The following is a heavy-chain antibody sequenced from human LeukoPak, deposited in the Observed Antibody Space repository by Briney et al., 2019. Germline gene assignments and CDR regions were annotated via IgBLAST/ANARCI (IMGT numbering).Heavy chain of an antibody. V-gene: IGHV1-18*01. CDR3: ARRGIAAAGTRAEENFDY. D-gene: IGHD6-13*01. J-gene: IGHJ4*02. CDR2: ISAYNGNT. Sequence: ASVKVSCKASGYTFTSYGISWVRQSPGQGLEWMGWISAYNGNTNYAQKLQGRVTMTTDTSTSTAYMELRSLRSDDTAVYYCARRGIAAAGTRAEENFDYWGQGTLVTVSP. CDR1: GYTFTSYG.